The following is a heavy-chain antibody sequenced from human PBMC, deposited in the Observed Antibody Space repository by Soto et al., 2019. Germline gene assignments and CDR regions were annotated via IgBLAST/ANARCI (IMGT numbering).Heavy chain of an antibody. CDR1: GFTFSSYW. Sequence: PGGSLRLSCAVSGFTFSSYWMSWVRQAPGKGLEWVANIKQDGSEKYYVDSVKGRFTISRDNAKNSLYLQLNSLRAEDTAVYYCARGWSHFDYWGQGTLVTV. V-gene: IGHV3-7*03. CDR3: ARGWSHFDY. CDR2: IKQDGSEK. J-gene: IGHJ4*02.